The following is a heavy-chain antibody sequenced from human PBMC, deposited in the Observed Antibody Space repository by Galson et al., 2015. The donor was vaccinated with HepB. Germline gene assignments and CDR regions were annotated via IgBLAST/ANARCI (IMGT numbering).Heavy chain of an antibody. CDR1: GFTVSSNY. CDR3: ARDPGGMDV. V-gene: IGHV3-7*05. CDR2: IKEDGSEI. J-gene: IGHJ6*02. Sequence: SLRLSCAASGFTVSSNYMNWVRQGPGKGLEWVAHIKEDGSEIYYLDSVKGRFTISRDDAKSSLFLQMNSLRAEDTAVYYCARDPGGMDVWGLGTTVTVSS.